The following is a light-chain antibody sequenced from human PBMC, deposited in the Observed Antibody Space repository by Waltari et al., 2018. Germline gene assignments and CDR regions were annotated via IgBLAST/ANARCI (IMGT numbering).Light chain of an antibody. J-gene: IGLJ2*01. CDR1: SLRRYY. CDR2: GPD. CDR3: HSRETFSTRL. Sequence: SSDLTQAPSLSVPLGQTVRIKCQGDSLRRYYASWYQKRPGQAPILVLYGPDHRPSGIPDRFSGSTAGNTASLTITGAQAEDEADYYCHSRETFSTRLFGGGTRLTV. V-gene: IGLV3-19*01.